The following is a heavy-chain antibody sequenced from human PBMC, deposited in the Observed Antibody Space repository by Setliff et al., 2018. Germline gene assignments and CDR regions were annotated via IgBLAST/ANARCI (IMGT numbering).Heavy chain of an antibody. V-gene: IGHV4-61*02. CDR3: ARANKKLDYYYYYYMDV. J-gene: IGHJ6*03. CDR2: IYVGGSA. D-gene: IGHD1-1*01. CDR1: GGSISSGSYY. Sequence: SETLSLTCTVSGGSISSGSYYWTWIRQPAGKGLEWIGRIYVGGSANYTPSLKSRVTISVDTSKNQFSLKLSSVTAADTAVYYCARANKKLDYYYYYYMDVWGMGTTVTVSS.